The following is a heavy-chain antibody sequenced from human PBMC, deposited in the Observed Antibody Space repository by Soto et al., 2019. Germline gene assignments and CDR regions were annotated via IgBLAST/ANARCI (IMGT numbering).Heavy chain of an antibody. V-gene: IGHV3-30-3*01. CDR1: GFTFSLYA. D-gene: IGHD3-22*01. J-gene: IGHJ4*02. Sequence: GGSLRLSCAASGFTFSLYAMHWVRQAPGKGLEWVAVISYDGSNKCYADSVKGQFTISRDNSKNTLYLQMNSLRAEDTAVYYCARDEGDRSGYQIHWGQGTLVTVSS. CDR2: ISYDGSNK. CDR3: ARDEGDRSGYQIH.